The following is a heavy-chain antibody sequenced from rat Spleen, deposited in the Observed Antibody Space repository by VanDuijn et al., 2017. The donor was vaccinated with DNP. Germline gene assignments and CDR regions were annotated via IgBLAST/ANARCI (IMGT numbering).Heavy chain of an antibody. CDR2: VTSGGGST. D-gene: IGHD1-2*01. J-gene: IGHJ2*01. CDR1: GFTFSNYW. CDR3: ASWAPIAPISTSNY. V-gene: IGHV5-58*01. Sequence: EVQLVETGGGLVQPGGSLKVSCVTSGFTFSNYWMTWIRQVPGKGLEWIASVTSGGGSTYYSGSVKGRFTISRDNAENTVHLQMNSLRSEDTATYYCASWAPIAPISTSNYWGQGVMVTVSS.